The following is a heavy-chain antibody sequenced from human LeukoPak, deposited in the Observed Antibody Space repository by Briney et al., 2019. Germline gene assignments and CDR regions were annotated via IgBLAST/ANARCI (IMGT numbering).Heavy chain of an antibody. CDR2: IYTSGST. CDR1: GGSISSYY. CDR3: ARDLTTGATRAFDI. J-gene: IGHJ3*02. D-gene: IGHD1-1*01. Sequence: SETLSLTCTVSGGSISSYYWSWIRQPAGKGPEWIGHIYTSGSTNYNPSLKSRVTMSVDTSKNQFSLRLSSVTAADTAVYYCARDLTTGATRAFDIWGQGTMVTVSS. V-gene: IGHV4-4*07.